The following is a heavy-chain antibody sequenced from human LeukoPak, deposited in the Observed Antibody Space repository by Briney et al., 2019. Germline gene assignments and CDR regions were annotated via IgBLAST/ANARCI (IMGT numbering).Heavy chain of an antibody. CDR3: ARGSPGRGIAAAGRGPLDFYYYGMDV. V-gene: IGHV1-69*04. J-gene: IGHJ6*02. CDR2: IIPILGIA. D-gene: IGHD6-13*01. Sequence: SVTVSCKASGGTFSSYAISWVRQAPGQGLEWMGRIIPILGIANYAQKFQGRVTITADKSTSTAYMELSSLRSEDTAVYYCARGSPGRGIAAAGRGPLDFYYYGMDVWGQGTTVTVSS. CDR1: GGTFSSYA.